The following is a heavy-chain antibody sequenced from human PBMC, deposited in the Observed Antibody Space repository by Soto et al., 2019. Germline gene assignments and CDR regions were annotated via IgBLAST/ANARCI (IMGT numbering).Heavy chain of an antibody. CDR2: IRSKAYGGTT. D-gene: IGHD3-22*01. J-gene: IGHJ4*02. CDR1: GFTFGDYA. Sequence: GGSLRLSCTASGFTFGDYAMSWFRQAPGKGLEWVGFIRSKAYGGTTEYAASVKGRFTISRDDSKSIAYLQMNSLKTEDTAVYYCGTDSDYYDSSGYYFPFDYWGQGTLVTVSS. V-gene: IGHV3-49*03. CDR3: GTDSDYYDSSGYYFPFDY.